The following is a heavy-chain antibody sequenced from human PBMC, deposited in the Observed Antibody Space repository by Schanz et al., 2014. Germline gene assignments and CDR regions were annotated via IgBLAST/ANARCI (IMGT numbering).Heavy chain of an antibody. CDR1: GFPFSNAY. J-gene: IGHJ4*02. V-gene: IGHV3-30*02. CDR3: TRDRAYHSFDY. Sequence: VVESGGGLVKPGGSLILSCAASGFPFSNAYMAWLRQVPGKGLEWVAFIHYDGTYKYYADSVKGRFTISRDNSENTLYLQMISLRAEDTALYYCTRDRAYHSFDYWGQGTLVTVSS. D-gene: IGHD1-26*01. CDR2: IHYDGTYK.